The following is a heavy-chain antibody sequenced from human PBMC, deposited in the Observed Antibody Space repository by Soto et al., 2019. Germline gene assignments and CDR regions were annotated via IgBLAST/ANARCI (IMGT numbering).Heavy chain of an antibody. J-gene: IGHJ4*02. D-gene: IGHD4-17*01. V-gene: IGHV3-30*18. CDR2: ILYDGSKK. CDR3: AKDRGALRWAEEHYYFDY. CDR1: GFTFSSYG. Sequence: PGGSLRLSCAASGFTFSSYGMHWVRQAPGKGLEWVAVILYDGSKKDYADSVKGRFTISRDNSKNTLYLQMNSLRAEDTAIYYCAKDRGALRWAEEHYYFDYWGQGTLVTVSS.